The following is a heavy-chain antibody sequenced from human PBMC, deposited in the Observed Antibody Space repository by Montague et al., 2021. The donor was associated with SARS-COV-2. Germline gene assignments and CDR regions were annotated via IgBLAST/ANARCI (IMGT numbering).Heavy chain of an antibody. CDR2: IASGGRST. Sequence: RLSCAASGFTFNNYATNWVRQAPGKGLEWVSVIASGGRSTFYADSVKGRFTISRDNSKDTLYLQMYSLRPEDTAIYYCAKDPVPVAGRYFDYWGQGTLVTVSS. CDR1: GFTFNNYA. V-gene: IGHV3-23*03. J-gene: IGHJ4*02. CDR3: AKDPVPVAGRYFDY. D-gene: IGHD6-19*01.